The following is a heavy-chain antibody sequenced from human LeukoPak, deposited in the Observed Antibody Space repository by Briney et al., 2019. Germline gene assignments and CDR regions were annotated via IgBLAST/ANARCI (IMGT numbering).Heavy chain of an antibody. CDR1: GYTFTSYY. CDR2: INPSGGST. CDR3: ARDSSSWWFDP. Sequence: ASVKVSCRASGYTFTSYYMHWVRQAPGQGLEWMGIINPSGGSTSYAQKFQGRVTMTRDTSTSTVYMELSSLRSEDTAVYYCARDSSSWWFDPWGQGTLVTVSS. D-gene: IGHD6-13*01. V-gene: IGHV1-46*01. J-gene: IGHJ5*02.